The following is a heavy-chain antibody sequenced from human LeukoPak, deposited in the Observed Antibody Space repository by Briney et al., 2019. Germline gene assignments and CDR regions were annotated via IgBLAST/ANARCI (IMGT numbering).Heavy chain of an antibody. D-gene: IGHD3-10*01. CDR2: ISVSASPM. CDR3: ARKSGDLDY. CDR1: GFTFSNYE. Sequence: GGSLRLSCAASGFTFSNYEMTWVRQAPGKGLEWVSYISVSASPMYYADSVKGRFTISRDNAKNSLYLQMNSLRAEDTAVYYCARKSGDLDYWGQGTLVSVSS. V-gene: IGHV3-48*03. J-gene: IGHJ4*02.